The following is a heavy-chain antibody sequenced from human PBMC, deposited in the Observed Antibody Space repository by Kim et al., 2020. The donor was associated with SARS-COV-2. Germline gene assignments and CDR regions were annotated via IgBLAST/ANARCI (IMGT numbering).Heavy chain of an antibody. CDR1: GYTFTYQA. J-gene: IGHJ4*02. CDR3: AIGYTASWLEYYLDF. Sequence: ASVKVSCKASGYTFTYQAIHWVRQAPGQGLQWMGWINPDSGKTEYSQNFQDRVTISRDTSADTAYVELSRLGSEDTAVYYCAIGYTASWLEYYLDFWDQG. CDR2: INPDSGKT. D-gene: IGHD2-2*01. V-gene: IGHV1-3*01.